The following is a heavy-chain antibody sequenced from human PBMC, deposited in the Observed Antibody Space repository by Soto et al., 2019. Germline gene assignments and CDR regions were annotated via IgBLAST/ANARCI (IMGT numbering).Heavy chain of an antibody. CDR3: ARDIRVFGVVTHTTLGRFDP. D-gene: IGHD3-3*01. CDR2: IYYSGST. J-gene: IGHJ5*02. V-gene: IGHV4-61*01. CDR1: GGSVSSGSYY. Sequence: PSETLSLTCTVSGGSVSSGSYYWSWIRQPPGKGLEWIGYIYYSGSTNYNPSLKSRVTISVDTSKNQFSLKLSSVTAADTAVYYCARDIRVFGVVTHTTLGRFDPWGQGTLVTVSS.